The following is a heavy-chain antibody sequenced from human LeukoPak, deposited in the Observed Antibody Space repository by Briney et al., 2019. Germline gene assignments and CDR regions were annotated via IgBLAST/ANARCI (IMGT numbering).Heavy chain of an antibody. Sequence: SETLFLTCTVSGDSISSGGYCWNWFRQHPGKGLEWIGYIYSSGGTFYNPSLKSRVTISVDTSKNHFSLRLGSVTAADTALYYCASSEAPITPPPYGMGVWGQGTKVTVSS. CDR1: GDSISSGGYC. J-gene: IGHJ6*02. V-gene: IGHV4-31*03. CDR2: IYSSGGT. D-gene: IGHD5-12*01. CDR3: ASSEAPITPPPYGMGV.